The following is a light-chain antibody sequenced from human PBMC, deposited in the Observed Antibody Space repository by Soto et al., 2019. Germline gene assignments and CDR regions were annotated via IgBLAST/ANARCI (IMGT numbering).Light chain of an antibody. V-gene: IGKV4-1*01. CDR2: WAS. CDR3: QQYYSTPQT. Sequence: DIVLTQSPDSLAVSLGERATINCKSSQSVLYSSNNKNYLAWYQKKPGQPPKLLIYWASTRESGVPDRFSGSGSGTDFTLTISSLQAEDVAVYYCQQYYSTPQTFGQGTTVDIK. CDR1: QSVLYSSNNKNY. J-gene: IGKJ1*01.